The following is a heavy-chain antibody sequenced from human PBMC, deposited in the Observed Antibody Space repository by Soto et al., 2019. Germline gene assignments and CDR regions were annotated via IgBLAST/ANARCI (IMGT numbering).Heavy chain of an antibody. CDR1: GGTSSNFV. V-gene: IGHV1-69*06. CDR2: ILPMFGAV. D-gene: IGHD3-3*01. J-gene: IGHJ6*02. Sequence: QMRLVQSGAEVKNSGSSVKVSCKASGGTSSNFVITWVRQVPGQGLEWLGGILPMFGAVKYAQKFQDRLTITADRSTNTASRELGSLRSEDTAVYYCARPKRSGYDRGDSYYHTMDVWGHGTTVTVS. CDR3: ARPKRSGYDRGDSYYHTMDV.